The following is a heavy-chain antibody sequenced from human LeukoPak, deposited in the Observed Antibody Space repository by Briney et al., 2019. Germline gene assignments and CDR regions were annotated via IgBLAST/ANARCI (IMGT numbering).Heavy chain of an antibody. D-gene: IGHD2-21*02. CDR3: AGSHISVVVTAVYDY. CDR2: IYTSGST. CDR1: GGSISSYY. J-gene: IGHJ4*02. Sequence: PSETLSLTCTVSGGSISSYYWSWIRQPAGKGLEWIGRIYTSGSTNYNPSLKSRVTISVDESKNQFSLKLSSVTAADTAVYYCAGSHISVVVTAVYDYWGQGTLVTVSS. V-gene: IGHV4-4*07.